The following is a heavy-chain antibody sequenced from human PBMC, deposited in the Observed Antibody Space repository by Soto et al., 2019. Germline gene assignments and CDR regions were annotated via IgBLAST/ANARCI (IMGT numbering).Heavy chain of an antibody. CDR1: GFTFSSYG. D-gene: IGHD2-15*01. Sequence: GGSLRLSCAASGFTFSSYGMHWVRQAPGKGLEWVAVIWYDGSNKYYADSVKGRFTISRDNSKNTLYLQMNSLRAEDTAVYYCARDYCSGGSCQHRWYFQHWGQGTLVTVSS. J-gene: IGHJ1*01. V-gene: IGHV3-33*01. CDR2: IWYDGSNK. CDR3: ARDYCSGGSCQHRWYFQH.